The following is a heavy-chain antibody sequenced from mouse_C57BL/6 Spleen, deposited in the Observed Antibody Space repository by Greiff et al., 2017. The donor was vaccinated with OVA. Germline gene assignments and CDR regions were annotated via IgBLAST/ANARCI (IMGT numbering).Heavy chain of an antibody. CDR2: IDPSDSYT. CDR1: GYTFTSYW. Sequence: QVQLQQPGAELVMPGASVKLSCKASGYTFTSYWMHWVKQRPGQGLEWIGEIDPSDSYTNYNQKFKGKSTLTVDKSSSTAYMQLSSLTSEDSAVYYCATTSGTGAMDYWGQGTSVTVSS. D-gene: IGHD4-1*01. V-gene: IGHV1-69*01. CDR3: ATTSGTGAMDY. J-gene: IGHJ4*01.